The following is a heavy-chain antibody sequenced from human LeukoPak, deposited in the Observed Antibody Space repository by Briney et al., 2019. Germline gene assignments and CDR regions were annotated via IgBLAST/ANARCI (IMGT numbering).Heavy chain of an antibody. CDR3: MRWDPWLVLYFQHGMDV. V-gene: IGHV1-2*02. J-gene: IGHJ6*02. Sequence: ASVKVSCKAAGYSFIGYSIHWVRQAPGHGLEWVGWINPSNGDTKYAQSFQDRVTMTIDTTTSTAYMDLGRLRSDDTAIYYCMRWDPWLVLYFQHGMDVWGQGTMVTVSS. D-gene: IGHD6-19*01. CDR2: INPSNGDT. CDR1: GYSFIGYS.